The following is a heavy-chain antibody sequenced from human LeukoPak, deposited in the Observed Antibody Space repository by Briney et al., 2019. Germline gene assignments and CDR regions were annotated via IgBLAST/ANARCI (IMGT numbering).Heavy chain of an antibody. Sequence: GGSLRLSCAASGFTSNSYAMTWVRQAPGKGLEWVSSISGNGGSTYYTDSLKGRFTISRDNSKNTLYLQMNSLRAEDTAAYYCAKDLRVIVVTYYMDVWGKGTTVTVSS. D-gene: IGHD2-2*01. CDR3: AKDLRVIVVTYYMDV. CDR2: ISGNGGST. V-gene: IGHV3-23*01. CDR1: GFTSNSYA. J-gene: IGHJ6*03.